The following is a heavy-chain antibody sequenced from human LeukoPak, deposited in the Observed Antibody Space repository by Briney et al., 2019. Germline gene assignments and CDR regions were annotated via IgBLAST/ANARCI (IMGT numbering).Heavy chain of an antibody. CDR2: IYYSGST. J-gene: IGHJ4*02. CDR3: ARLGREVAARLDY. Sequence: PSETLSLTCTVSGGSISSSSYYWGWIRQPPGKGLEWIGSIYYSGSTYYNPSLKSRVTISVDTSKNQFSLKLSSVTAADTAVYYCARLGREVAARLDYWGQGTLVTVPS. D-gene: IGHD6-6*01. V-gene: IGHV4-39*01. CDR1: GGSISSSSYY.